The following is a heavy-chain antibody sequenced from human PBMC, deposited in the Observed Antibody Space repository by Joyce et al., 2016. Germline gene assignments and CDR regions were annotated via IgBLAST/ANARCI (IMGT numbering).Heavy chain of an antibody. V-gene: IGHV3-33*01. CDR2: IWYDGRNK. CDR3: ATDPSLDPPLFMDV. J-gene: IGHJ6*02. CDR1: GFSFSSGG. Sequence: QVQLVESGGGVVQPGRSLRLSCAASGFSFSSGGMHWVRQAPGKGLEWVAFIWYDGRNKYYADSVKGRFTISRDNSKNTVYLQMNSLRVEDTAVYYCATDPSLDPPLFMDVWGQGTTVTVSS. D-gene: IGHD5/OR15-5a*01.